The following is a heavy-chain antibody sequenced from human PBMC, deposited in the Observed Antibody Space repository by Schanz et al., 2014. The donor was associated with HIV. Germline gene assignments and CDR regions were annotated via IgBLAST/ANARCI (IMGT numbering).Heavy chain of an antibody. V-gene: IGHV3-23*01. CDR3: ARDGTVPGWYEDAFNI. D-gene: IGHD6-19*01. CDR1: GFLFSSYG. CDR2: ISGGGGKT. J-gene: IGHJ3*02. Sequence: EVQLLESGGGLVQPGGSLRLSCAASGFLFSSYGMSWVRQAPGKGLEWVSIISGGGGKTYYADSVKGRFTISRDSSKNTVYLQMNSLRAEDTAVYYCARDGTVPGWYEDAFNIWGQGTMVTVSS.